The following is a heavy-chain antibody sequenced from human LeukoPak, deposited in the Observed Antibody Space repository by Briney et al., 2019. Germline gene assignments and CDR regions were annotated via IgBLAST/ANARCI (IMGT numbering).Heavy chain of an antibody. J-gene: IGHJ4*02. CDR1: GGSISSYY. D-gene: IGHD1-26*01. CDR3: ARLILSGSYLYYFDY. V-gene: IGHV4-59*08. CDR2: ISYSGNT. Sequence: SETLSLTCTVSGGSISSYYWSWIPQRPGKGLEWFGYISYSGNTNYNPSLKSRVTISVDMSKNQFSLKLSSVTAADTAVYHCARLILSGSYLYYFDYWGQGTLVTVSS.